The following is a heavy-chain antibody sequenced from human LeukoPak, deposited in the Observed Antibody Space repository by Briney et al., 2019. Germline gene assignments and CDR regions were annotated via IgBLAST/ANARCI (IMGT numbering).Heavy chain of an antibody. J-gene: IGHJ3*02. V-gene: IGHV3-43*02. CDR2: ISGDGGST. CDR3: APIGLDAFDI. D-gene: IGHD3-10*01. Sequence: GGSLRLYCAASGFTFDDYAMHWVRQAPGKGLEWVSLISGDGGSTYYADSVKGRFTISRDNSKNSLYLQMNSLRTEDTAWYYCAPIGLDAFDIWGQGTMVTVSS. CDR1: GFTFDDYA.